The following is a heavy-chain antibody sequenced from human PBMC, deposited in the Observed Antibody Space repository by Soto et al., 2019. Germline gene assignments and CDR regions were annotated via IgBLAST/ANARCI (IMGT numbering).Heavy chain of an antibody. CDR2: ITASGGRT. CDR1: GFTFSSYA. D-gene: IGHD4-17*01. Sequence: GGSLRLSCTASGFTFSSYAMTWVRQAPGRGLEGVSGITASGGRTFYVDSVKGRFTISRDNSRSTLYLQMNSLRAEDTAVYYCAKDTRYADYVRWFDSWGQGTLVTVSS. J-gene: IGHJ5*01. V-gene: IGHV3-23*01. CDR3: AKDTRYADYVRWFDS.